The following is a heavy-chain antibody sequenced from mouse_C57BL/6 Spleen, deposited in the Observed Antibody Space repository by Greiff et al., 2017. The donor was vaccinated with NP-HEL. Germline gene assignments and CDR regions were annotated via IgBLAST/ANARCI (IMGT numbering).Heavy chain of an antibody. CDR2: INPNNGGT. CDR1: GYTFTDYY. J-gene: IGHJ3*01. Sequence: EVQLQQSGPELVKPGASVKISCKASGYTFTDYYMNWVKQSHGKSLEWIGDINPNNGGTSYNQKFKGKATLTVDKSSSTAYMELRSLTSEDSAVYYCAIAYYRNYVTFAYWGQGTLVTVSA. D-gene: IGHD2-5*01. CDR3: AIAYYRNYVTFAY. V-gene: IGHV1-26*01.